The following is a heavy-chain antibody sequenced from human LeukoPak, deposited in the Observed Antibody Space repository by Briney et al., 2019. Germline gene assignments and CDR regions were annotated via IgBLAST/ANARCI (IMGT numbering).Heavy chain of an antibody. CDR3: VKERDRGVDVADDFDL. D-gene: IGHD6-19*01. V-gene: IGHV3-53*01. CDR1: GFTFSDYS. J-gene: IGHJ4*02. CDR2: ISIPTFT. Sequence: GESLRLSCAASGFTFSDYSMAWVRQVPGGGLEWVSVISIPTFTSYAAPVKGRFIISRDNSRNTLYLQMNNLRDEDTAVYYCVKERDRGVDVADDFDLWGQGTLVTVSS.